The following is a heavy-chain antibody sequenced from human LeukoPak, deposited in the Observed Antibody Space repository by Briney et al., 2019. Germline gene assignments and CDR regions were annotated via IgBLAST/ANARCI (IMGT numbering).Heavy chain of an antibody. CDR3: ARDNSGQLAQTGYYYYGMDV. J-gene: IGHJ6*02. V-gene: IGHV3-48*02. CDR2: ISSSSTI. CDR1: GFTFSSYS. Sequence: GGSLRLSCAVSGFTFSSYSMNWVRQAPGKGLEWVSYISSSSTIYYADSVKGRFTISRDNAKNSLYLQMNSLRDEDTAVYYCARDNSGQLAQTGYYYYGMDVWGQGTTVTVSS. D-gene: IGHD6-6*01.